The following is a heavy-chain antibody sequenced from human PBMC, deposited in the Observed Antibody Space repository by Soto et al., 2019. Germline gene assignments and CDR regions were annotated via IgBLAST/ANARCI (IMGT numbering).Heavy chain of an antibody. CDR1: VYTFTSYG. J-gene: IGHJ6*02. CDR3: ARDRQVVRGVMAYYYYYGMDV. V-gene: IGHV1-18*01. CDR2: ISAYNGNT. Sequence: XSVKVSCKASVYTFTSYGISWVRQAPGQGLEWMGWISAYNGNTNYAQKLQGRVTMTTDTSTSTAYMELRSLRSDDTAVYYCARDRQVVRGVMAYYYYYGMDVWGQGTTVTVSS. D-gene: IGHD3-10*01.